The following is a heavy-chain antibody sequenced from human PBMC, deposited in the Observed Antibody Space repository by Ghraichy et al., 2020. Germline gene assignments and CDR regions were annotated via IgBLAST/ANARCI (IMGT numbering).Heavy chain of an antibody. CDR1: GFTFSYSW. CDR3: ARDVGWGAFDY. V-gene: IGHV3-7*03. J-gene: IGHJ4*02. Sequence: GGSLRLSCAASGFTFSYSWMNWVRQAPGKGLEWVSSMNPDGLAIYYIDSVRGRFTISRDNAKNSLYLQMNSLRAEDTAIYYCARDVGWGAFDYWDQGTLVTVSS. D-gene: IGHD1-26*01. CDR2: MNPDGLAI.